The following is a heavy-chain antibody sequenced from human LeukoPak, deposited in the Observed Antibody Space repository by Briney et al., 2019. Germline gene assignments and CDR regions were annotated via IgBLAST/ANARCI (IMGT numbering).Heavy chain of an antibody. Sequence: GGSLRLSCAASGFTFSTYSMNWVRQAPGKGLEWVSYISDSSRKIYYADSVKGRFTISRDNAKNSLYLQMNSLRAEDTAVYYCARVRSAYYDSSGHLNEAFDIWGQGTMVTVSS. CDR2: ISDSSRKI. CDR1: GFTFSTYS. D-gene: IGHD3-22*01. V-gene: IGHV3-48*01. CDR3: ARVRSAYYDSSGHLNEAFDI. J-gene: IGHJ3*02.